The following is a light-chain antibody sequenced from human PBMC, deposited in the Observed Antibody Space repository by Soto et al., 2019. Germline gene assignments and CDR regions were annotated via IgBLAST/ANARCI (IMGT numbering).Light chain of an antibody. Sequence: QSVLTQPASVTGSPGQSITISCTGTTSDVGGYDRVSWFQQYPGTAPKLMIYEVTNRPSGVSDRFSGSKSVNTASLTISGLQPDDEADYYCSSYTIKNTWVFGGGTKLTVL. CDR3: SSYTIKNTWV. CDR2: EVT. CDR1: TSDVGGYDR. V-gene: IGLV2-14*01. J-gene: IGLJ3*02.